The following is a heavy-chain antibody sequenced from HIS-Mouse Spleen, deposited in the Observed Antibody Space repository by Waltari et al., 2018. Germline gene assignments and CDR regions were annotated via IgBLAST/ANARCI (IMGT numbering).Heavy chain of an antibody. CDR1: GGSIRSSSYY. Sequence: QLQLQESVPGLVTPSETLSLTCPVPGGSIRSSSYYWGWIRQPPGKGLEWIGSIYYSGSTYYNPSLKSRVTISVDTSKNQFSLKLSSVTAADTAVYYCAREIPYSSSWYDWYFDLWGRGTLVTVSS. V-gene: IGHV4-39*07. CDR3: AREIPYSSSWYDWYFDL. CDR2: IYYSGST. J-gene: IGHJ2*01. D-gene: IGHD6-13*01.